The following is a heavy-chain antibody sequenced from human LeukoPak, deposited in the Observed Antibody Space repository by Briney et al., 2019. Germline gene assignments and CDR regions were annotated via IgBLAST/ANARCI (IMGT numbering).Heavy chain of an antibody. J-gene: IGHJ4*02. CDR1: GYTFTSYG. D-gene: IGHD6-19*01. CDR3: ARDTEVAGTETDFDY. CDR2: IIPIFGTA. Sequence: SVKVSCKASGYTFTSYGISWVRQAPGQGLEWMGGIIPIFGTANYAQKFQGRVTITADESTSTAYMELSSLRSEDTAVYYCARDTEVAGTETDFDYWGQGTLVTVSS. V-gene: IGHV1-69*13.